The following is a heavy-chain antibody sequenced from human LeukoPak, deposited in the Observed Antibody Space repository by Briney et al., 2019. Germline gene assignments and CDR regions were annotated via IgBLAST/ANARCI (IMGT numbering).Heavy chain of an antibody. CDR2: INTDGSST. J-gene: IGHJ4*02. D-gene: IGHD1-26*01. CDR1: GFTFSSYW. V-gene: IGHV3-74*01. CDR3: ARGRARFGIDY. Sequence: GGSLRLSCAASGFTFSSYWMHWVRHAPGKGLVWVSRINTDGSSTSYADSVKGRFTISRDNAKNTLYLQMNSLRAEDSAVYYCARGRARFGIDYWGQGTLVTVSS.